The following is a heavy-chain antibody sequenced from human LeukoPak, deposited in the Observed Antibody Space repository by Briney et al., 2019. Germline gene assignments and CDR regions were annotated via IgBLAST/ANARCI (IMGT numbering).Heavy chain of an antibody. CDR2: IYYTGTT. J-gene: IGHJ3*02. Sequence: SETLSLTCSVSGGAMHGYYWSWIRQPPGKGLECVGHIYYTGTTNYNPSLKSRVFMSIDTSKNQFSLNLTSVTAADMAVYYCAKVSVAGPRPPLINAFDIWGQGTLVTVSS. CDR3: AKVSVAGPRPPLINAFDI. D-gene: IGHD6-19*01. CDR1: GGAMHGYY. V-gene: IGHV4-59*01.